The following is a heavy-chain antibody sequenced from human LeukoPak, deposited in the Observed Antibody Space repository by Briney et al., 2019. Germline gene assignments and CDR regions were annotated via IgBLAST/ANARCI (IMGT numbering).Heavy chain of an antibody. CDR1: GGSISSGGYY. V-gene: IGHV4-31*03. D-gene: IGHD2-15*01. J-gene: IGHJ4*02. CDR2: IYYSGST. CDR3: AAGVVVAATLLY. Sequence: SETLSLTCTVSGGSISSGGYYWSWIRQHPGKGLEWIGYIYYSGSTYYNPSLKSRVTISVDTSKNQFSLKLSSVTAADTAVYYCAAGVVVAATLLYWGQGTLVTVS.